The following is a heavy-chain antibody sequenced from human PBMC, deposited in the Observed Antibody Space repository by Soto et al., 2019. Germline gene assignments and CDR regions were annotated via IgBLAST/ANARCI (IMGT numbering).Heavy chain of an antibody. J-gene: IGHJ6*02. V-gene: IGHV3-30-3*01. CDR3: ARARGSFWDTAMEEPIFVGMDV. CDR2: ISYDGSNK. CDR1: GGTCSSYA. D-gene: IGHD5-18*01. Sequence: GGSLRHSCAASGGTCSSYAMRWVRQATGKGLEWVAVISYDGSNKYYADSVRGRFTISRDNSKNTLYLQMNSLRAEDTAVYYCARARGSFWDTAMEEPIFVGMDVWGQGTTVTVSS.